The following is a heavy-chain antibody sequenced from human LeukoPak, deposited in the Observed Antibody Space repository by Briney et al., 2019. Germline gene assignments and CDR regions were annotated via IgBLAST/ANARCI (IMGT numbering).Heavy chain of an antibody. V-gene: IGHV1-18*01. CDR2: ISGYNGDT. CDR1: GYTFTSYG. CDR3: ARGDYGGGFDY. J-gene: IGHJ4*02. Sequence: ASVKVSCKASGYTFTSYGITWVRQAPGQGLEWMGWISGYNGDTKYAQKAQGRVTVTTDTSTSTAYMELRSLSLDDTAVYYCARGDYGGGFDYWGQGTLVTVSS. D-gene: IGHD4-23*01.